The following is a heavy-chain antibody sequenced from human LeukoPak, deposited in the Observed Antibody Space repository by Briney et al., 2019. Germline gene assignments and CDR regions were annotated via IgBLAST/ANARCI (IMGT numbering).Heavy chain of an antibody. CDR2: ISRSGRYI. D-gene: IGHD5-12*01. CDR1: GFTFWRYS. J-gene: IGHJ4*02. V-gene: IGHV3-21*01. Sequence: GGSLRLSCAASGFTFWRYSMNWVRKAPGKGLVCVSSISRSGRYIYYADSVKGRFTISRDNAKNSLYLQMNSLRAEDTAVYYCARDRLDIVATIRAFDYWGQGTLVTVSS. CDR3: ARDRLDIVATIRAFDY.